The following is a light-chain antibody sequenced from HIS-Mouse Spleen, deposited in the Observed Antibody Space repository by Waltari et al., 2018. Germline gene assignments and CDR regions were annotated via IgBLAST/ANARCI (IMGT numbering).Light chain of an antibody. CDR3: QAWDSSTVV. CDR1: KLGDKY. Sequence: SYELTQPPSVSVSPGQTASITCSGDKLGDKYACWYQQKPGQSPVLVIYQDSKRPSVSPERFSGSNSGNTSTLTISGTQAMDEADYYCQAWDSSTVVFGGGTKLTVL. V-gene: IGLV3-1*01. J-gene: IGLJ2*01. CDR2: QDS.